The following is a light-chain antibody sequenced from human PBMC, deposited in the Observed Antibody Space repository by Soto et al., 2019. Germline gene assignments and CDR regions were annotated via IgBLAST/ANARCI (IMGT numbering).Light chain of an antibody. V-gene: IGKV1-33*01. J-gene: IGKJ4*01. CDR2: DAS. CDR1: QDIANY. CDR3: QQYDNLPLT. Sequence: DIQMTQSPSSLSASVADRVTITCQASQDIANYLNWYQQKAGRAPKFLIYDASNLETGVPSRFSGSGSGTDFTLTISSLQPEDIATYYCQQYDNLPLTFGGGTKVEIK.